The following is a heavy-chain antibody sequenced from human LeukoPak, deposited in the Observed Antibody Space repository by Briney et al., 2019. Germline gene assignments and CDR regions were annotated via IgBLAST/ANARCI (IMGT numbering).Heavy chain of an antibody. CDR1: GFTFSSYS. CDR2: ISSSTI. Sequence: HAGGSLRLSCAASGFTFSSYSMIWARQAPGKGLEWVSYISSSTIYYVDSVKGRFTISRDNAKNSLYLQMNSLRDEDTAVYYCARGRRGYSYGRWGQGTLVTVSS. CDR3: ARGRRGYSYGR. V-gene: IGHV3-48*02. J-gene: IGHJ4*02. D-gene: IGHD5-18*01.